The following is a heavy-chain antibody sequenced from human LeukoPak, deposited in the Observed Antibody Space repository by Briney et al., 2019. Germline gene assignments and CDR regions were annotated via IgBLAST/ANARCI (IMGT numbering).Heavy chain of an antibody. CDR2: IYYSGST. CDR1: GGSISSSSYY. D-gene: IGHD6-19*01. CDR3: ASSGWYLSSFN. J-gene: IGHJ4*02. V-gene: IGHV4-39*01. Sequence: SEALSLTCTVSGGSISSSSYYWGWIRQPAGKGLEWIGSIYYSGSTYYNASLKSRVTISVDTSKNQFSLKLSSVTAADTAVYYCASSGWYLSSFNWGQGTLVTVSS.